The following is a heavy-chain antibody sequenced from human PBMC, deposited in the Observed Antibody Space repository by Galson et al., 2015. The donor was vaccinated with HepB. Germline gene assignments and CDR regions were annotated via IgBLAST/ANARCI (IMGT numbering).Heavy chain of an antibody. CDR2: IKNKPDETT. CDR1: GFTFGHAW. Sequence: SLRLSCAASGFTFGHAWMSWVRQAPGKGLEWVGRIKNKPDETTDYAAPVKARFIISRDDSQNTLYLQMTSLQIEDTAVYYCATEPNYYGDPFFDYWGQGTLVTVSS. J-gene: IGHJ4*02. D-gene: IGHD4-17*01. V-gene: IGHV3-15*01. CDR3: ATEPNYYGDPFFDY.